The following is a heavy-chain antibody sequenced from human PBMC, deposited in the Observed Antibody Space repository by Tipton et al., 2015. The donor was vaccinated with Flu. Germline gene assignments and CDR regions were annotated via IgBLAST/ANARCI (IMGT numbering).Heavy chain of an antibody. Sequence: TLSLTCAVSGDSISSGYYWGWIRQPPGKGLEWIGHISRGGSTYYNSFLQSRATISVDSSRNRFSLKVKSVTAADTAVYYCASGYSYGVYYYYGMDVWGQGTTVTVSS. V-gene: IGHV4-38-2*01. CDR3: ASGYSYGVYYYYGMDV. CDR2: ISRGGST. CDR1: GDSISSGYY. D-gene: IGHD5-18*01. J-gene: IGHJ6*02.